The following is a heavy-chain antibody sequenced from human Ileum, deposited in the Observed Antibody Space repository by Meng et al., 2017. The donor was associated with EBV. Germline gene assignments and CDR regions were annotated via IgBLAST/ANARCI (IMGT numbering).Heavy chain of an antibody. J-gene: IGHJ2*01. CDR3: ARGQKGYFDL. Sequence: QGQWQGSGPRLMKPSPTLSLTCPVSGCSISSSNYYWSWIRQPPGKGLEWSGHIYNSGSTYYNPSLKSRITISVDTSKNQFSLKLSSVTAADTAVYYCARGQKGYFDLWGRGTLVTVSS. V-gene: IGHV4-30-4*01. CDR2: IYNSGST. CDR1: GCSISSSNYY.